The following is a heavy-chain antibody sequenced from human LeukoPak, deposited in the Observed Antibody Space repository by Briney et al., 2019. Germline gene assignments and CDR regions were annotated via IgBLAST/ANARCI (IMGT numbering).Heavy chain of an antibody. CDR2: IKPSGNSI. J-gene: IGHJ4*02. CDR3: AREYPADYGGLTNPDFDY. Sequence: ASVKVSCKASGYTFTSYYMHWVRQSPGQGLEWVRIIKPSGNSISYAQKFQGRVTMTRDMSTSTVYMELRSLRFEDTAVYYCAREYPADYGGLTNPDFDYWGQGTLVTVSS. CDR1: GYTFTSYY. D-gene: IGHD4-23*01. V-gene: IGHV1-46*01.